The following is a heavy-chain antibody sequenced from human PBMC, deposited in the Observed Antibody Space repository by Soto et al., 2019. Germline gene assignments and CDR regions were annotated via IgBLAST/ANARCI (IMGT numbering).Heavy chain of an antibody. Sequence: QVQLVESGGGVVQPGTSLRLSCTTSGFTFRNHAMHWVRQAPGKGLEWVAQIWYDGSNKYYADSVKGRFTISRDNSRNRGYVQMNSLRVEDTAVYYCARDGQQPAPYSLDVWGQGTSVTVSS. V-gene: IGHV3-33*01. D-gene: IGHD6-13*01. J-gene: IGHJ6*02. CDR2: IWYDGSNK. CDR3: ARDGQQPAPYSLDV. CDR1: GFTFRNHA.